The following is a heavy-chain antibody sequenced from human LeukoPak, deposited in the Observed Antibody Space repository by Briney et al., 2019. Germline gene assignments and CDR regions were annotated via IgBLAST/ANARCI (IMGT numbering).Heavy chain of an antibody. V-gene: IGHV1-69*05. J-gene: IGHJ3*02. D-gene: IGHD2-15*01. Sequence: SVKVSCKASGGTFSSYAISWVRQAPGQGLEWMGRIIPIFGTANYAQKFQGRVTMTRDTSTSTVYMELSSLRSEDAAVYYCARDLRSGGDFDIWGQGTMVTVSS. CDR1: GGTFSSYA. CDR3: ARDLRSGGDFDI. CDR2: IIPIFGTA.